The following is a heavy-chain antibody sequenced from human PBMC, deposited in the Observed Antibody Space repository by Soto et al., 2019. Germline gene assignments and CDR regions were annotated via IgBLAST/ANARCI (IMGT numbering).Heavy chain of an antibody. Sequence: QVQLVESGGGVVQPGRSLRLSCAASGFTFSSYGMHWVRQAPGKGLEWVAVIWYDGSNKYYADSVKGRFTISRDNSKNTLYLQMNSLRAEHTAVYYCARATGVTGPNDYWGQGTLVTVSS. CDR1: GFTFSSYG. J-gene: IGHJ4*02. D-gene: IGHD2-21*02. V-gene: IGHV3-33*01. CDR2: IWYDGSNK. CDR3: ARATGVTGPNDY.